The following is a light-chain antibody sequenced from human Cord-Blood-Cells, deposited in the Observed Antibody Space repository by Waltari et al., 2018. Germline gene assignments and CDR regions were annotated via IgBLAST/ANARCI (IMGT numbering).Light chain of an antibody. J-gene: IGLJ2*01. CDR1: SSNIGAGYD. CDR3: QSYDSSLSGSV. Sequence: QSVLTQPPSVSGAPGPRVTISCTGSSSNIGAGYDVPLYQQLPGTAPKLLIYGNSNRPSGVPERFSGSKSGTSASLAITGLQAEDEADYYCQSYDSSLSGSVFGGGTKLTVL. V-gene: IGLV1-40*01. CDR2: GNS.